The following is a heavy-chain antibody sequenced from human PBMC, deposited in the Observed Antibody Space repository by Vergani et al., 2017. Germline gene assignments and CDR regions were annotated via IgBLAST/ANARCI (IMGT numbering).Heavy chain of an antibody. CDR1: GFTFSSYV. CDR3: ADPMNSLTF. V-gene: IGHV3-23*01. J-gene: IGHJ3*01. D-gene: IGHD5-18*01. CDR2: ISGSGGST. Sequence: EVQLLESGGGLVQPGGSLRLSCAASGFTFSSYVMSWVRQAPGKGLEWVSAISGSGGSTYYGDSMTGRFTISRDNSKNTLYLQMNSLRAEDTAVYYCADPMNSLTFWGQGTMVTVSS.